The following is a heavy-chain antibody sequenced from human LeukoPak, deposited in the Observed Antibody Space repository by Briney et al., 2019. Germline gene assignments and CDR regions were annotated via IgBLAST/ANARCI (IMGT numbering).Heavy chain of an antibody. CDR2: INHSGST. V-gene: IGHV4-34*01. Sequence: PSETLSLTCAVYGGSFSGYYWSWIRQPPGKGLEWIGEINHSGSTNYNPSLKSRVTISVDTSKNQFSLKLSSVTAADTAVYYCARYRSYSSWYGFWFDPWGQGTLVTVSS. CDR1: GGSFSGYY. CDR3: ARYRSYSSWYGFWFDP. D-gene: IGHD6-13*01. J-gene: IGHJ5*02.